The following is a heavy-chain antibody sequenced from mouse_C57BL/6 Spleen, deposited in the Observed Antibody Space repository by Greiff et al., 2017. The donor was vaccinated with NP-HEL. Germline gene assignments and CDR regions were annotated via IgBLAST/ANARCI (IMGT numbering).Heavy chain of an antibody. D-gene: IGHD1-1*01. CDR3: ASYYGSSYEGFAY. CDR2: IYPGDGDT. V-gene: IGHV1-80*01. CDR1: GYAFSSYW. Sequence: VKLMESGAELVKPGASVKISCKASGYAFSSYWMNWVKQRPGKGLEWIGQIYPGDGDTNYNGKFKGKATLTADKSSSTAYMQLSSLTSEDSAVYFCASYYGSSYEGFAYWGQGTLVTVSA. J-gene: IGHJ3*01.